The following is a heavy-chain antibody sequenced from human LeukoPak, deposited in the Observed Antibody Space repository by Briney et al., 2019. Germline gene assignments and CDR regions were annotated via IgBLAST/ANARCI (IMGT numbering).Heavy chain of an antibody. D-gene: IGHD5-24*01. Sequence: PGRSLRLSCAASGFTFSSYAMHWVRQAPGKGLEWVAVISYDGSNKYYADSVKGRFTISRDNAKNSLYLQMNSLRAEDTAVYYCARDLESWGQGTLVTVSS. J-gene: IGHJ4*02. CDR1: GFTFSSYA. CDR2: ISYDGSNK. V-gene: IGHV3-30-3*01. CDR3: ARDLES.